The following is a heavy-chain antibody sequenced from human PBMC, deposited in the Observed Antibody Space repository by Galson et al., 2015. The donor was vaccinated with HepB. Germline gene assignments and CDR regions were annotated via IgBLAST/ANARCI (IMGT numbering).Heavy chain of an antibody. J-gene: IGHJ4*02. V-gene: IGHV4-59*01. Sequence: QVQLQESGPGLVKPSETLSLTCTVSGGSISSYYWSWIRQPPGKGLEWIGYIYYSGSTSHNPSLKARVTISVDTSKNQFSLKLSSVTAADTAVYYCASFTGSRFDYWGQGTLFTVSS. CDR2: IYYSGST. CDR3: ASFTGSRFDY. D-gene: IGHD3-9*01. CDR1: GGSISSYY.